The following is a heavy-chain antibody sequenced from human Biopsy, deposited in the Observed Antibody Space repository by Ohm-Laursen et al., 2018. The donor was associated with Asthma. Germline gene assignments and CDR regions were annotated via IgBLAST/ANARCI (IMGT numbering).Heavy chain of an antibody. J-gene: IGHJ4*02. V-gene: IGHV3-9*01. CDR1: GFTFDDYG. CDR2: ISLNSSSI. CDR3: AKATLGDSGKDY. D-gene: IGHD2-21*01. Sequence: RSLRLSCAASGFTFDDYGMHWVRQAPGKGLEWVSGISLNSSSIGYADSVKGRFTISRDNAKNSLYLQMNSLRVEDTALYYCAKATLGDSGKDYWGQGTLVTVSS.